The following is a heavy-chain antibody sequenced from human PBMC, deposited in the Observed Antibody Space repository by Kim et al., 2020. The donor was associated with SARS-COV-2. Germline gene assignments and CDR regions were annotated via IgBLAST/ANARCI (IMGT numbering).Heavy chain of an antibody. V-gene: IGHV3-21*01. CDR3: VTGAGYCSGSSCYHLAY. Sequence: GGSLRLSCATSGFSFSRNTMNWVRQAPGKGLEWLSSISSSSTFLYYADSVKGRFTISRDNAKNSLYLQMNSLRAEDTAVYYCVTGAGYCSGSSCYHLAYWGQGTLVTVSS. CDR1: GFSFSRNT. D-gene: IGHD2-2*01. J-gene: IGHJ4*02. CDR2: ISSSSTFL.